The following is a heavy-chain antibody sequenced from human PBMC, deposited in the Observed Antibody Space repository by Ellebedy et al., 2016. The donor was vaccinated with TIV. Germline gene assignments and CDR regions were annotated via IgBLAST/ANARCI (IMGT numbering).Heavy chain of an antibody. J-gene: IGHJ4*02. CDR1: GFTFSSYA. V-gene: IGHV3-30*04. Sequence: GGSLRLSXAASGFTFSSYAMHWVRQAPGKGLEWVAVISYDGSNKYYADSVKGRFTISRDNSKNTLYLQMNSLRAEDTAVYYCARDAANSGYTGGFDYWGQGTLVTVSS. CDR2: ISYDGSNK. D-gene: IGHD5-12*01. CDR3: ARDAANSGYTGGFDY.